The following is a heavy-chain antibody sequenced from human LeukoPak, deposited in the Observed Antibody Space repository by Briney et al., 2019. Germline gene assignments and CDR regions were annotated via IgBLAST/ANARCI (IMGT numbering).Heavy chain of an antibody. V-gene: IGHV3-74*01. D-gene: IGHD3-22*01. CDR3: ARLRVSETYYYDY. CDR1: GFTFSNYW. CDR2: ISPDGTNT. Sequence: PGESLRLSCAASGFTFSNYWMHWVRQAPGKGLVWVSRISPDGTNTIYADSVTGRFTMSRDNAKSTLYLHMNTLRDEDMAVYYCARLRVSETYYYDYWGQGILVTVSS. J-gene: IGHJ4*02.